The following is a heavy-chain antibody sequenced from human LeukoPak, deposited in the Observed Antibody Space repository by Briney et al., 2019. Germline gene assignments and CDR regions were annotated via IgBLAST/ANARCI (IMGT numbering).Heavy chain of an antibody. Sequence: SETLSLTCTVSGGSISSYYWSWIRQPPGKGLEWIGYIYYSGSTGYNPSLYSRVTISVDTSKNQFSLKLSSVTAADTAVYYCARHVRRNYHRYLDYWGQGTLVTVSS. V-gene: IGHV4-59*08. J-gene: IGHJ4*02. CDR2: IYYSGST. CDR1: GGSISSYY. CDR3: ARHVRRNYHRYLDY. D-gene: IGHD1-7*01.